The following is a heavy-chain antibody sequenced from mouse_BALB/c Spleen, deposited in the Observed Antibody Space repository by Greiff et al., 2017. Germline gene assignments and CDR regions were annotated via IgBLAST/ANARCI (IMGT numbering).Heavy chain of an antibody. V-gene: IGHV1S56*01. CDR3: ATYGSSPHWYFDV. Sequence: VQRVESGPELVKPGASVKMSCKASGYTFTSYYIHWVKQRPGQGLECIGWIYPGDGSTKYNEKFKGKTTLTADKSSSTAYMLLSSLTSEDSAIYVCATYGSSPHWYFDVWGAGTTVTVSS. CDR1: GYTFTSYY. D-gene: IGHD1-1*01. J-gene: IGHJ1*01. CDR2: IYPGDGST.